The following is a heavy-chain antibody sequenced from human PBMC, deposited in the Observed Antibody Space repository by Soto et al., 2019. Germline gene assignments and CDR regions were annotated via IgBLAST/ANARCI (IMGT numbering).Heavy chain of an antibody. V-gene: IGHV3-21*01. J-gene: IGHJ5*02. CDR3: TRDASRDSSARGWFDP. Sequence: GGSLRLSCAASGFTFRSFTMNWGRQAPGKGLEWVSTISSNSAYIYYTDALRGRFTISRDNAKNSLHLQMNSLRAEDTAVYYCTRDASRDSSARGWFDPWGPGTLVTVS. D-gene: IGHD6-13*01. CDR2: ISSNSAYI. CDR1: GFTFRSFT.